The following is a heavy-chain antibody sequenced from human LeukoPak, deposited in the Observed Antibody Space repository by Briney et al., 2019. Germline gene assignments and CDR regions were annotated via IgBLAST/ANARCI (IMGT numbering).Heavy chain of an antibody. CDR2: IYYTGSI. CDR3: ARGGDDYGDYTFDY. D-gene: IGHD4-17*01. CDR1: GGSASSGNYY. Sequence: SETLSLTCTVSGGSASSGNYYWSWIRQPPGKGLEWIGYIYYTGSINYNPSLTSRVTISVDTSKNQLSLKLSSVTAADTAVYYCARGGDDYGDYTFDYWGQGTLVTVSS. V-gene: IGHV4-61*01. J-gene: IGHJ4*02.